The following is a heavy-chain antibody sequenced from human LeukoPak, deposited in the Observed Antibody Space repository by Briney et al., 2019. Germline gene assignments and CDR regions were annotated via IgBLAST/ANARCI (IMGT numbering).Heavy chain of an antibody. Sequence: GESLKISCKGSGYSFTSYWIGRVRQMPGKGLEWMGIIYPGDSDTRYSPSFQGQVTISADKSISTAYLQWSSLKASDTAMYYCARESSGWYGGNWFDPWGQGTLVTVSS. D-gene: IGHD6-19*01. CDR2: IYPGDSDT. J-gene: IGHJ5*02. V-gene: IGHV5-51*01. CDR3: ARESSGWYGGNWFDP. CDR1: GYSFTSYW.